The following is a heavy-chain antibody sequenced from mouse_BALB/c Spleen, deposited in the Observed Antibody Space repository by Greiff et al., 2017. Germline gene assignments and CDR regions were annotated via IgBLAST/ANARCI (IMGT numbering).Heavy chain of an antibody. CDR3: ARDAGTLLRLRGAMDY. V-gene: IGHV5-4*02. CDR1: GFTFSDYY. Sequence: EVQRVESGGGLVKPGGSLKLSCAASGFTFSDYYMYWVRQTPEKRLEWVATISDGGSYTYYPDSVKGRFTISRDNAKNNLYLQMSSLKSEDTAMYYCARDAGTLLRLRGAMDYWGQGTSVTVSS. J-gene: IGHJ4*01. D-gene: IGHD1-2*01. CDR2: ISDGGSYT.